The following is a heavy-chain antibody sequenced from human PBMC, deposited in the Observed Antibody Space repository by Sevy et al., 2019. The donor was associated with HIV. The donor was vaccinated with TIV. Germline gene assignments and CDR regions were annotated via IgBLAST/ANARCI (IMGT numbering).Heavy chain of an antibody. CDR1: GGSFSGYY. CDR2: INHSGST. D-gene: IGHD2-2*01. J-gene: IGHJ6*02. V-gene: IGHV4-34*01. CDR3: ARLSFGDIVVGPAARSYGMDV. Sequence: SETLSLTCAVYGGSFSGYYWSWIRQPPGKGLEWIGEINHSGSTNYNPSLKSRVTISVDTSKNQFSLKLSSVTAADTAVYYCARLSFGDIVVGPAARSYGMDVWGQGTTVTVSS.